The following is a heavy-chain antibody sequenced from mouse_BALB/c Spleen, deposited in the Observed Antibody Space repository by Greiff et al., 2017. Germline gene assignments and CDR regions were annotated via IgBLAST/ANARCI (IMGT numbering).Heavy chain of an antibody. CDR1: GFSLTSYG. J-gene: IGHJ1*01. V-gene: IGHV2-9*02. CDR2: IWAGGST. CDR3: ARDRGGSRDWYFDV. Sequence: VQLQESGPGLVAPSQSLSITCTVSGFSLTSYGVHWVRQPPGKGLEWLGVIWAGGSTNYNSALMSRLSISKDNSKSQVFLKMNSLQTDDTAMYYCARDRGGSRDWYFDVWGAGTTVTVSS. D-gene: IGHD1-1*01.